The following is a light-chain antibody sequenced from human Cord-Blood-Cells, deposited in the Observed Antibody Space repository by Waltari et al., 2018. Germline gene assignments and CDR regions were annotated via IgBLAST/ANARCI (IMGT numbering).Light chain of an antibody. CDR1: ALPKQY. CDR3: QSADSSGTPYV. J-gene: IGLJ1*01. V-gene: IGLV3-25*03. Sequence: SYELTQPPSVSVSPGQPARITCSGDALPKQYAYWYQQKPGQAPVLVIYKDSERPSGIPERFSGSSSGTTVTLTISGVQAEDEADYYCQSADSSGTPYVFGTGTKVTVL. CDR2: KDS.